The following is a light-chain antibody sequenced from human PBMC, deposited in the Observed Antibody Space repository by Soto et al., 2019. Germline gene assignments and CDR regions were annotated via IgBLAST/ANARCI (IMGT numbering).Light chain of an antibody. CDR3: QQRSNWPIT. Sequence: EIVLTQSPATLSLSPGERATLSGKASQSVSSYLAWYQQKPGQAPSLIIYDASNRATGIPARFSGSGSGTDFPLTISSLEPEDFAVYYCQQRSNWPITFGQGTRLEIK. CDR1: QSVSSY. CDR2: DAS. V-gene: IGKV3-11*01. J-gene: IGKJ5*01.